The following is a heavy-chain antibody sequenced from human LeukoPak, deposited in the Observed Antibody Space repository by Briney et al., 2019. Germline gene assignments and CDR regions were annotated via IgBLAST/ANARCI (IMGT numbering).Heavy chain of an antibody. CDR2: IKLDGSEK. CDR1: GFTFSSYW. Sequence: GGSLRLSCAASGFTFSSYWMSWVRQAPGKGLEWGANIKLDGSEKYYVDSVKGRFTISRDNAKNSLYLQMWSLRAEDTAMYYCARDSPHSSSFAYDYWGQGTLVTVSS. D-gene: IGHD6-13*01. CDR3: ARDSPHSSSFAYDY. V-gene: IGHV3-7*01. J-gene: IGHJ4*02.